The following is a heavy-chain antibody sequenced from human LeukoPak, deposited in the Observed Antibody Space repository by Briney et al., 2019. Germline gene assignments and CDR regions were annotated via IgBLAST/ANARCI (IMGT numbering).Heavy chain of an antibody. Sequence: SETLSLTCTVSGGSISSGTHYYNWIRQHPGKGLEWIGYIYYAGITSYNPSLKSRVTMSVDTSMNQVSLKVTSLTAADTAVYYCAASSGVTLGRFWGQGALVTVSS. CDR1: GGSISSGTHY. CDR3: AASSGVTLGRF. J-gene: IGHJ4*02. V-gene: IGHV4-31*03. D-gene: IGHD3-16*01. CDR2: IYYAGIT.